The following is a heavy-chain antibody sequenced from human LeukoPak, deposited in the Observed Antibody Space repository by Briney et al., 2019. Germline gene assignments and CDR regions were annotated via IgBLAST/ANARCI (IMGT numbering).Heavy chain of an antibody. CDR1: GFTFSSFA. D-gene: IGHD2-21*02. J-gene: IGHJ6*02. Sequence: GGSLRLSCAASGFTFSSFAMSWVRQAPGKGLEWVSIIGAGGSKTYYADSVKGRFTIFRDNSKNTLYLQMNSLRAEDTAVYYCAKGIKGSYCNGDCYLTYYHYGLDVWGQGTTVTVSS. CDR3: AKGIKGSYCNGDCYLTYYHYGLDV. V-gene: IGHV3-23*01. CDR2: IGAGGSKT.